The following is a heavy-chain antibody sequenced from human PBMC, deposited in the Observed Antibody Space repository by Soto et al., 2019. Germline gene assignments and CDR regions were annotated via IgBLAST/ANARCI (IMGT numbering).Heavy chain of an antibody. CDR1: GGSINNNGYF. V-gene: IGHV4-30-4*01. Sequence: QVQLQESGPGVVEPSQTLSLTCTVSGGSINNNGYFWSWIRQPPGSGLEWIGHIYNSGSTYSNPCLKNQHTIAVGTSKNHFSLKLGSVTAADTAVYYCARGPSGDKVDYGGQGTLVTVSS. CDR3: ARGPSGDKVDY. J-gene: IGHJ4*02. CDR2: IYNSGST. D-gene: IGHD1-26*01.